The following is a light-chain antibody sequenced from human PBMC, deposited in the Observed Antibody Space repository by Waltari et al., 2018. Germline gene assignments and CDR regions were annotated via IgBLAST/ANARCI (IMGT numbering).Light chain of an antibody. CDR1: QSVGPF. CDR2: KTS. Sequence: DIKMTQSPSSLSASIGDTVTITCRASQSVGPFLNWYQQKPVEAPNLLIYKTSHLQGGVSSRFSGSGSGTEFTLTIDNLQPEDFATYYCQQSDGIPFTFGPGT. J-gene: IGKJ2*01. CDR3: QQSDGIPFT. V-gene: IGKV1-39*01.